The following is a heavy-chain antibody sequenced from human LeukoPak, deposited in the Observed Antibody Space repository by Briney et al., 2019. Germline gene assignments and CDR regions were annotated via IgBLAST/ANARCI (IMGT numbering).Heavy chain of an antibody. CDR3: VREDTPATANY. CDR1: GFTFSSYA. D-gene: IGHD2-21*02. J-gene: IGHJ4*02. V-gene: IGHV3-23*01. CDR2: ISGSGGST. Sequence: GGSLRLSCAASGFTFSSYAMSWVCQAPGKGLEWVSAISGSGGSTYYADSVKGRFTISRDNSKDTLFLQMHSLRPGDTAVYYCVREDTPATANYWGQGTLVTISS.